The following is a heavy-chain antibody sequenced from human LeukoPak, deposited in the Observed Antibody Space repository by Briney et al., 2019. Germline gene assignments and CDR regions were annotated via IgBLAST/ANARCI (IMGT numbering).Heavy chain of an antibody. CDR1: GYTFTGYY. J-gene: IGHJ6*03. D-gene: IGHD6-13*01. CDR2: INPNSGGT. Sequence: ASVKVSCKASGYTFTGYYMHWLRQAPGQGLEWMGWINPNSGGTNYAQKFQGRVTMTRDTSISTAYMELSRLRSDDTAVYYCARVDSRQYYYYYYYMDVWGKGTTVTVSS. V-gene: IGHV1-2*02. CDR3: ARVDSRQYYYYYYYMDV.